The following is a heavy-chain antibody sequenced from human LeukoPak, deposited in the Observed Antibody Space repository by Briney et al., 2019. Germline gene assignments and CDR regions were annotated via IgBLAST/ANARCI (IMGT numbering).Heavy chain of an antibody. CDR2: ISGSSSYI. Sequence: GGSLRLSCAASGFTFSSYSMNWVRQAPGKGLEWVSSISGSSSYIYYADSVKGRFTISRDNAKNSLYLQMNGLRAEDTAVYYCARGTSGSYWGQGTLVTVSS. J-gene: IGHJ4*02. CDR1: GFTFSSYS. CDR3: ARGTSGSY. V-gene: IGHV3-21*01. D-gene: IGHD1-26*01.